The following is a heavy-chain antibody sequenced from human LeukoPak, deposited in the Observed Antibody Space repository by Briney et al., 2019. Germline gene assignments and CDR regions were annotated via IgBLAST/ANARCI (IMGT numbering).Heavy chain of an antibody. CDR2: NSYSGST. D-gene: IGHD1-1*01. CDR3: ARVTTGTIDF. Sequence: SETLSLTCTVSGGSISSYYWGWIRQPPRKGLEWIGYNSYSGSTNYIPSLKSRVTISVDTSKNQFSLKLSSVTAADTAVYYCARVTTGTIDFWGQGTLVTVSS. J-gene: IGHJ4*02. CDR1: GGSISSYY. V-gene: IGHV4-59*01.